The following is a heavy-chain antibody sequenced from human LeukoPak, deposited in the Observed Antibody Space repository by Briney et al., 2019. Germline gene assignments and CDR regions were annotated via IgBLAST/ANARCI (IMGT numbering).Heavy chain of an antibody. CDR3: AKTSGYSGYDPFDY. V-gene: IGHV3-23*01. CDR2: ISGSGGST. Sequence: GGSLRLSCAASGFTFSTYTMNWVRKAPGKGLEWVSAISGSGGSTYYADSVKGRFTISRDNSKNTLYLQMNSLRAEDTAVYYCAKTSGYSGYDPFDYWGQGTLVTVSS. J-gene: IGHJ4*02. CDR1: GFTFSTYT. D-gene: IGHD5-12*01.